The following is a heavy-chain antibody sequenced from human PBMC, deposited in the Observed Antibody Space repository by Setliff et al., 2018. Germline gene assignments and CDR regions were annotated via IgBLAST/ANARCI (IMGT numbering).Heavy chain of an antibody. CDR3: ARESRYYYDNLGTLDY. D-gene: IGHD3-22*01. CDR1: GGSISSGDYY. V-gene: IGHV4-30-4*08. CDR2: IYSSGST. J-gene: IGHJ4*02. Sequence: SETLSLTCTVSGGSISSGDYYWSWIRQPPGKGREWIGYIYSSGSTYYNPSLKIRVSISVDTSKNQFSLKLSSVTAADTAVYYCARESRYYYDNLGTLDYWGQGTLVTVSS.